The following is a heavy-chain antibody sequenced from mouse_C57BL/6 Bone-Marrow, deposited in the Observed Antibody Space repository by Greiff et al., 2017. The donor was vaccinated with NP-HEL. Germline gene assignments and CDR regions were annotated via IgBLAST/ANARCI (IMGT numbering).Heavy chain of an antibody. V-gene: IGHV5-4*01. CDR1: GFTFRSYA. Sequence: EVQLVESGGGLVKPGGSLKLSCAASGFTFRSYALSWVRQTPETRLEWVATISDGGSYTYYPDNVKGRFTISRDNAKNNLYLQMSHLKSEDTAMYYCARDDYDGYYYAMDYWGQGTSVTVSS. CDR3: ARDDYDGYYYAMDY. J-gene: IGHJ4*01. D-gene: IGHD2-4*01. CDR2: ISDGGSYT.